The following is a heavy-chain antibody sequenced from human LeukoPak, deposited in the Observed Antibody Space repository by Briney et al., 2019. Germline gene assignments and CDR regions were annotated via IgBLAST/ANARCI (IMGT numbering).Heavy chain of an antibody. CDR3: AIALTDSRGWLAFDY. D-gene: IGHD6-19*01. V-gene: IGHV3-66*01. J-gene: IGHJ4*02. Sequence: QPGGSLRLSCSAPGFTVSSDYMNWVRQAPGKGLEWVSIIYTDGSTHYADSVKGRFSIHRHLSKNTVHLQIHSLTAEDTAWYYCAIALTDSRGWLAFDYGGRETLVTVSS. CDR2: IYTDGST. CDR1: GFTVSSDY.